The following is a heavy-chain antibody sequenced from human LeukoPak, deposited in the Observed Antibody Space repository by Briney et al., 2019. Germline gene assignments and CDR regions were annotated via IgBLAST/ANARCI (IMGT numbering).Heavy chain of an antibody. CDR2: IYSGGST. CDR3: ARDRVYDYVWGSYRPLDY. CDR1: GFTVRSNY. Sequence: PGGSLRLSCAASGFTVRSNYMSWVRQAPGKGLEWVSVIYSGGSTYYADSVKGRFTISRDNSKNTLYLQMNSLRAEDTAVYYCARDRVYDYVWGSYRPLDYWGQGTLVTGSS. D-gene: IGHD3-16*02. V-gene: IGHV3-66*01. J-gene: IGHJ4*02.